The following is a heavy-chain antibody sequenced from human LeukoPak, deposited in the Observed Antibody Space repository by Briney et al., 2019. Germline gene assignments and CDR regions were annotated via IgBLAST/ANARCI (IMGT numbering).Heavy chain of an antibody. CDR2: IDTSGGSI. V-gene: IGHV3-23*05. CDR3: AKPNSGGSCYSCYYYMDV. J-gene: IGHJ6*03. CDR1: GFTFSSYA. D-gene: IGHD2-15*01. Sequence: GSLRLSCAVSGFTFSSYAMSWVRQAPGKGLEWVSSIDTSGGSIYYADSVKGRFIISRDNSKNTLYLQMNSLRAEDTAVYYCAKPNSGGSCYSCYYYMDVWGKGTTVTVSS.